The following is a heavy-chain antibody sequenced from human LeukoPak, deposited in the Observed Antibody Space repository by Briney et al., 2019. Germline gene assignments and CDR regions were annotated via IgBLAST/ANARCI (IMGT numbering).Heavy chain of an antibody. CDR3: AGRGTGTTLAFDY. J-gene: IGHJ4*02. D-gene: IGHD1-1*01. CDR1: GYTFTTYW. CDR2: IYPADSDT. V-gene: IGHV5-51*01. Sequence: GESLKISCKGSGYTFTTYWIGWLRQMPGKGLEWMGIIYPADSDTRYSPSFQGQVTISVDKSISTAYLQWSSLKASDTAIYYCAGRGTGTTLAFDYWGQGTLVTVSS.